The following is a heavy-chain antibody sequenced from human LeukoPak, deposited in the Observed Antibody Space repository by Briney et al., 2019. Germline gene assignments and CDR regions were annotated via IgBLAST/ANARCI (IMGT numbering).Heavy chain of an antibody. CDR1: GFTFSAFA. CDR2: IYDDGGT. Sequence: GGSLRLSCVASGFTFSAFAMSWVRQAPGKGLEWVSVIYDDGGTYYADSVKGRFSISRDKSRNTLYLQMNSMRAEDTAVYYCTHGWASYGSGSSGYFDYWGQGTLVTVSS. V-gene: IGHV3-23*03. CDR3: THGWASYGSGSSGYFDY. D-gene: IGHD3-10*01. J-gene: IGHJ4*02.